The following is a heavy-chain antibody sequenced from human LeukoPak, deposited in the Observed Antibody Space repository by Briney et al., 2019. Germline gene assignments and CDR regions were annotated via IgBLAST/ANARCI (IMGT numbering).Heavy chain of an antibody. V-gene: IGHV4-59*01. J-gene: IGHJ4*02. CDR2: IYYSGGT. D-gene: IGHD2-15*01. CDR1: GGSITSYY. CDR3: AREQYGLLLDY. Sequence: SSETLSLTCTVSGGSITSYYWSWIRQPPGMGLEWIGYIYYSGGTNYNPSLESRVTISIDTSKNQFSLKLTSVTAADTAVYYCAREQYGLLLDYWGQGTLVTVSS.